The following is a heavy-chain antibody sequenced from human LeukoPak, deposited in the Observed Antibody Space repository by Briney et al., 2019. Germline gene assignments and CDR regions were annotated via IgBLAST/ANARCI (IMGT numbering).Heavy chain of an antibody. Sequence: SETLSLTCTVSGGSISSYYWSWIRQPPGKGLEWIGYIYYSGSTNYNPSLKSRVTISVDTSKNQFSLKLSSVTAADTAVYYCASQSYSSSWYHFDAFDIWGQGTMVTVSS. J-gene: IGHJ3*02. CDR2: IYYSGST. CDR3: ASQSYSSSWYHFDAFDI. CDR1: GGSISSYY. V-gene: IGHV4-59*01. D-gene: IGHD6-13*01.